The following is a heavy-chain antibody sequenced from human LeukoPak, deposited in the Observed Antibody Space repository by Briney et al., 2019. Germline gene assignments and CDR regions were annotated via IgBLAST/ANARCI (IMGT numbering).Heavy chain of an antibody. J-gene: IGHJ6*03. D-gene: IGHD1-1*01. Sequence: ASATLSLTCGVDGGSFSGYDWSWVRQPPGKGLEWIGEINYGGDTNYNPSLKSRVTISVDTSKNQFSLKVRSVTAADTAVYFCARGLGWKVTPMGLFYMDVWGEGATVTVSS. CDR3: ARGLGWKVTPMGLFYMDV. CDR1: GGSFSGYD. V-gene: IGHV4-34*01. CDR2: INYGGDT.